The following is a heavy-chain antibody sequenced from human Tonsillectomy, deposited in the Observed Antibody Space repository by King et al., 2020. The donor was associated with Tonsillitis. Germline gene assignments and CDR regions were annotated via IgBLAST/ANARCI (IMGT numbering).Heavy chain of an antibody. CDR1: GFTFSSYS. V-gene: IGHV3-21*01. D-gene: IGHD2-2*01. Sequence: QLVQSGGGLVKPGGSLRLSCAASGFTFSSYSMNWVRQAPGKGLEWVSSISSSSSYIYYADSVKGRFTISRANAKNSLYLQMNSLIAEDTAVYYCARDRGYCSSTSCWDDAFDIWGQGTMVTVSS. CDR3: ARDRGYCSSTSCWDDAFDI. J-gene: IGHJ3*02. CDR2: ISSSSSYI.